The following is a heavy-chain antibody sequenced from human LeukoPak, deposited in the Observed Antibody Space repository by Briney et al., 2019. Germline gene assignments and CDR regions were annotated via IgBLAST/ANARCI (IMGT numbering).Heavy chain of an antibody. V-gene: IGHV1-2*02. CDR2: LRGDTGDT. J-gene: IGHJ4*02. CDR3: ARVRDNACDY. Sequence: ASVTVSCKSSGYMVSAYYMHWVRQAPGQGLEWMGWLRGDTGDTDSPQKFKGRVTMTRDTATNTAYMQLSRLTYDDTAIYFCARVRDNACDYWGQGTLVTVSS. D-gene: IGHD1-1*01. CDR1: GYMVSAYY.